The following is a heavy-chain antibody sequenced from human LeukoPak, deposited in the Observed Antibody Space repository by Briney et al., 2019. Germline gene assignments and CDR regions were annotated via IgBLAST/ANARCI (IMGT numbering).Heavy chain of an antibody. Sequence: GGSLRLSCAVSGFTFSSYGMHWVRQAPGKGLEWVAVIWYDGSNKYYADSVKGRFTISRDNSKNTLYLQMNSLRAEDTAVYYCARDPSDYYYYYMDVWGKGTTVTVSS. J-gene: IGHJ6*03. CDR3: ARDPSDYYYYYMDV. CDR1: GFTFSSYG. V-gene: IGHV3-33*01. CDR2: IWYDGSNK.